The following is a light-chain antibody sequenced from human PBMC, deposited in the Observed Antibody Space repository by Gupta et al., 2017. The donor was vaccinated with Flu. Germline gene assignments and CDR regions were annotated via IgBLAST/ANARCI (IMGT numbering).Light chain of an antibody. J-gene: IGKJ1*01. Sequence: VGDRVTITCRASQSISDWLAWYQQKPGKAPKLLIYRASTLESGVPSRFSGSGSGTEFTLTISSLQPDDFASYYCQQHRSYWTFGQGTKVEIK. V-gene: IGKV1-5*03. CDR2: RAS. CDR1: QSISDW. CDR3: QQHRSYWT.